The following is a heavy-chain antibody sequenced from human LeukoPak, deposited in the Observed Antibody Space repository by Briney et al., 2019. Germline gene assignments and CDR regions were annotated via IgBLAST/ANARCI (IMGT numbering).Heavy chain of an antibody. D-gene: IGHD6-19*01. J-gene: IGHJ6*02. CDR1: GFTFSNYW. CDR3: AKDPWLGSGWDDGMDV. Sequence: GGSLRLSCAASGFTFSNYWMSWVRQAPGKGLEWVSAISGSGGSTYYADSVKGRFTISRDNSKNTLYLQMNSLRVEDTAVYYCAKDPWLGSGWDDGMDVWGQGTTVTVSS. CDR2: ISGSGGST. V-gene: IGHV3-23*01.